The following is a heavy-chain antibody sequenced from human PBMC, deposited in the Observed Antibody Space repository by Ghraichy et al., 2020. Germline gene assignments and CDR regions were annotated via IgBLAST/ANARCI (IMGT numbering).Heavy chain of an antibody. CDR3: ARGHRRIQLWLRGEKYYFDY. CDR1: GFTFSSYS. Sequence: GESLNISCAASGFTFSSYSMNWVRQAPGKGLEWVSSISSSSSYIYYADSVKGRFTISRDNAKNSLYLQMNSLRAEDTAVYYCARGHRRIQLWLRGEKYYFDYWGQGTLVTVSS. D-gene: IGHD5-18*01. J-gene: IGHJ4*02. CDR2: ISSSSSYI. V-gene: IGHV3-21*01.